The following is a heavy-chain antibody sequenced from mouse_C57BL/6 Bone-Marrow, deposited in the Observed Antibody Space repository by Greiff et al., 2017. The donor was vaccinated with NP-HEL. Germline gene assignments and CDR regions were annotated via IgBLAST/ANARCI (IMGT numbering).Heavy chain of an antibody. CDR3: ARTPDGYYEDYYAMDY. CDR2: ISNGGGST. V-gene: IGHV5-12*01. D-gene: IGHD2-3*01. Sequence: DVMLVESGGGLVQPGGSLKLSCAASGFTFSDYYMYWVRQTPEKRLEWVAYISNGGGSTYYPDTVKGRFTISRDNAKNTLYLQMSRLKSEDTAMYYCARTPDGYYEDYYAMDYWGQGTSVTVSS. CDR1: GFTFSDYY. J-gene: IGHJ4*01.